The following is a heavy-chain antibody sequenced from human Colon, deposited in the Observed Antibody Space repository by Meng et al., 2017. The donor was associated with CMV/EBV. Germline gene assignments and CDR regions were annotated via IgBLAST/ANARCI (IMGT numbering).Heavy chain of an antibody. D-gene: IGHD3-10*01. CDR1: GFTFSSYA. J-gene: IGHJ5*02. Sequence: GESLKISCAASGFTFSSYAMTWVRQAPGKGLEWVSDISNGGGNTYYADSVKGRFTISRNNSKNTLYLQMNSLRAEDTAVYYCAKSPLNYSSRSYIDPLGQGTLVTVSS. CDR2: ISNGGGNT. V-gene: IGHV3-23*01. CDR3: AKSPLNYSSRSYIDP.